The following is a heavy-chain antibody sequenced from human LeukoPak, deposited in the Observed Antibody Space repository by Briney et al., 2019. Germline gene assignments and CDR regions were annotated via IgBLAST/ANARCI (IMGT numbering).Heavy chain of an antibody. CDR2: IYYSGST. V-gene: IGHV4-39*07. D-gene: IGHD3-10*01. Sequence: TSETLSLTCTVSGGSISSSSYYWGWIRQPPGKGLEWIGSIYYSGSTYYNPSLKSRVTISVDTSKNQFSLKLSSVTAADTAVYYCARHGYKYYFRSGSFSWFGPWGQGTLVTISS. J-gene: IGHJ5*02. CDR1: GGSISSSSYY. CDR3: ARHGYKYYFRSGSFSWFGP.